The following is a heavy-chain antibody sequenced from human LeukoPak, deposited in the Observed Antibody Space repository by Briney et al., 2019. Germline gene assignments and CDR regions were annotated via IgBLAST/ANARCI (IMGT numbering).Heavy chain of an antibody. CDR3: AKDTMIVVGPLHY. Sequence: GGSLRLSCAASGFTFSSYSMNWVRQAPGKGLEWVSSISSSSSYIYYADSVKGRFTISRDNAKNSLYLQMNSLRAEDTAVYYCAKDTMIVVGPLHYWGQGTLVTVSS. V-gene: IGHV3-21*04. D-gene: IGHD3-22*01. CDR1: GFTFSSYS. J-gene: IGHJ4*02. CDR2: ISSSSSYI.